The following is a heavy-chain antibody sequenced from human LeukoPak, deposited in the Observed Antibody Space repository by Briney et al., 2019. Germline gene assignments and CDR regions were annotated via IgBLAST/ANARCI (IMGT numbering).Heavy chain of an antibody. Sequence: HPGGSLRLSCAASGXTFSSYAMNWVRQAPGKGLESVSGISGSGGSTFYADSVKSRFTISRDNSKNTLYLQMNSLRAEDTAVYYCAKGSMRTGSDSWGQGTLVTVSS. CDR1: GXTFSSYA. CDR2: ISGSGGST. D-gene: IGHD2/OR15-2a*01. J-gene: IGHJ4*02. V-gene: IGHV3-23*01. CDR3: AKGSMRTGSDS.